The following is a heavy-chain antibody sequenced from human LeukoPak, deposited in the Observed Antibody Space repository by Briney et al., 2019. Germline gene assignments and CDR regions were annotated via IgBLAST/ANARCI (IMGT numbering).Heavy chain of an antibody. CDR3: ARQVLVVVVAATGGGAFDI. CDR1: GGSISSSSYY. CDR2: IYYSGST. J-gene: IGHJ3*02. D-gene: IGHD2-15*01. Sequence: SETLSLTCTVSGGSISSSSYYWGWIRQPPGKGLEWIGSIYYSGSTYYNPSLKSRVTISVDTSKNQFSLKLSSVTAADTAVYYCARQVLVVVVAATGGGAFDIWGQGTVVTVSS. V-gene: IGHV4-39*01.